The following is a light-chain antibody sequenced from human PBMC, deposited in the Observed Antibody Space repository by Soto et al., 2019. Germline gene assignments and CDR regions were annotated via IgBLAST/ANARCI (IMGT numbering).Light chain of an antibody. V-gene: IGKV3-15*01. CDR3: QQYHSWPA. CDR2: GAA. Sequence: EIVMTQSPATLSVXXGXXVXXXXRXXXSFFSSLAWYQQKPGQAPRLLXYGAATRATGIPARFSGSGSGTEFTLTISSLQSEDFAVYYCQQYHSWPAFGRGTKVDIK. J-gene: IGKJ1*01. CDR1: XSFFSS.